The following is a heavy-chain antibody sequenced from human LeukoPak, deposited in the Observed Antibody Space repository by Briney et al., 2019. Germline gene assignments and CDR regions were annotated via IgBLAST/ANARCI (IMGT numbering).Heavy chain of an antibody. V-gene: IGHV1-24*01. CDR1: GYTLTELS. CDR3: ATGMAVAGTDFYYYYYGMDV. J-gene: IGHJ6*02. D-gene: IGHD6-19*01. Sequence: ASVKVSCKVSGYTLTELSMHWVRQAPGKGLEWMGGFDPEDGETIYAQKFQGRVTMTEDTSTDTAYMELSSLRSGDTAVYYCATGMAVAGTDFYYYYYGMDVWGQGTTVTVSS. CDR2: FDPEDGET.